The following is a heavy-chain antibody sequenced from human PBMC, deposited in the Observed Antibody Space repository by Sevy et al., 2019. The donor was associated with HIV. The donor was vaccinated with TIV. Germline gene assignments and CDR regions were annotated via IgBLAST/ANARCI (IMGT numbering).Heavy chain of an antibody. CDR2: ISGRSSYT. CDR3: ARSRSNYADYYFDY. Sequence: GGSLRLSCAATEFTFSNYYMTWIRQAPGKGREWISYISGRSSYTNYADSVRGRFTISRDNTKNLLYLQMNSLGVEDTAVYYCARSRSNYADYYFDYWGHGTLVTVSS. D-gene: IGHD4-17*01. J-gene: IGHJ4*01. CDR1: EFTFSNYY. V-gene: IGHV3-11*06.